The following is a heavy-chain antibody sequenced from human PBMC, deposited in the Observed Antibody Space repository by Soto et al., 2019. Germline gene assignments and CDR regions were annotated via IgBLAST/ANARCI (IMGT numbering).Heavy chain of an antibody. V-gene: IGHV3-9*01. CDR1: GFTFDDYA. CDR3: AKDKWELSYYFDY. J-gene: IGHJ4*02. CDR2: ISWNSGSI. Sequence: EVQLVESGGGLVQPGRSLRLSCAASGFTFDDYAMHWVRQAPGKGLGWVSGISWNSGSIGYADSVKGRFTISRDNAKNSRYLQMSSPRAEDTALYYCAKDKWELSYYFDYWGQGTLVTVSS. D-gene: IGHD1-26*01.